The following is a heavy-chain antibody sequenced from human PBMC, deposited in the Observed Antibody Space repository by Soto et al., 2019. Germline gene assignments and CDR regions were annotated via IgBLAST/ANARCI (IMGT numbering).Heavy chain of an antibody. CDR1: GYTFTSYD. CDR2: MNPNSGNT. J-gene: IGHJ5*02. CDR3: AREGSAAGTGGFDP. V-gene: IGHV1-8*01. D-gene: IGHD6-13*01. Sequence: QVQLVQSGAEVKKPGASVKVSCKASGYTFTSYDINWVRQATGQGLEWMGWMNPNSGNTGYAQKFXGXVXXTRNTSISTAYMELSSLRSEDTAVYYCAREGSAAGTGGFDPWGQGTLVTVSS.